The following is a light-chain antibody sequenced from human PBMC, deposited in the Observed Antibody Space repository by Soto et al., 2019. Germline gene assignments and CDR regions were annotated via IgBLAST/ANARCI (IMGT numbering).Light chain of an antibody. CDR3: GSYTTSSNYV. V-gene: IGLV2-14*03. Sequence: SALTQPASVSGSPGQSITISCTGTISDVGSYNYVPWYQQYPGKAPKLMIYDVSTRPSGVSDRFSGSKSGNTASLTISGLRAEDEADYYCGSYTTSSNYVFGTGTKVTV. CDR1: ISDVGSYNY. CDR2: DVS. J-gene: IGLJ1*01.